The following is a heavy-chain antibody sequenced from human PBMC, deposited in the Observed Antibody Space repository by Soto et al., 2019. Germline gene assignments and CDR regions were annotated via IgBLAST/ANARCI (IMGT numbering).Heavy chain of an antibody. Sequence: SETLSLTCTVSGGSISSSSYYWGWIRQPPGKGLEWIGSIYYSGSTYYNPSLKSRVTISVDTSKNQFSLKLSSVTAADTAVYYCARHRIQLWSRPTKYYFDYWGQGTLVTVSS. V-gene: IGHV4-39*01. CDR3: ARHRIQLWSRPTKYYFDY. D-gene: IGHD5-18*01. CDR1: GGSISSSSYY. J-gene: IGHJ4*02. CDR2: IYYSGST.